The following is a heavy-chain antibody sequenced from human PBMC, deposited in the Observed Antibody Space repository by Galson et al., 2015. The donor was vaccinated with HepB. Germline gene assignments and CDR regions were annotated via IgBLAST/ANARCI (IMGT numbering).Heavy chain of an antibody. D-gene: IGHD3-3*01. J-gene: IGHJ5*02. V-gene: IGHV1-18*04. CDR1: GYTFTSYG. Sequence: SVKVSCKASGYTFTSYGISWVRQAPGQGLEWMGWISTYNGNTNYAQKLRGRVTMTTDTSTSTAYMELRSRRSDDTAVYYCARERVKTWYYDFWSTSQPGGNWFDPWGQGTLVTVSS. CDR2: ISTYNGNT. CDR3: ARERVKTWYYDFWSTSQPGGNWFDP.